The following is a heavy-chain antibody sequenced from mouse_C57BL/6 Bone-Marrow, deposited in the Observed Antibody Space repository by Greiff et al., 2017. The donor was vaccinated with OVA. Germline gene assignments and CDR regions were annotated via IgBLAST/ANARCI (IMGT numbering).Heavy chain of an antibody. V-gene: IGHV5-4*01. Sequence: EVKLVESGGGLVKPGGSLKLSCAASGFTFSSYAMSWVRQTPEKRLEWVATISDGGSYTYYPDNVKGRFTISRENAKNNLYLQMSHLKSEDTAMYYCARDLYYYGSSPWFAYWGQGTLVTVSA. D-gene: IGHD1-1*01. CDR3: ARDLYYYGSSPWFAY. J-gene: IGHJ3*01. CDR1: GFTFSSYA. CDR2: ISDGGSYT.